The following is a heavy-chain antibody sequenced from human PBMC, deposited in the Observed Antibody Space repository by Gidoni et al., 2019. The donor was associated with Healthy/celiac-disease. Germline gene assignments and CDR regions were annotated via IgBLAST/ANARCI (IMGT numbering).Heavy chain of an antibody. V-gene: IGHV3-30-3*01. Sequence: QVQLVESGGGVVQPGRSLRLSCAASGFTFSSYAMHWVRQAPGKGLEWVAVISYDGSNKYYADSVKGRFTIFRDNSKNTLYLQMNSLRAEDTAVYYCARDFGWSSGPFDYWGQGTLVTVSS. J-gene: IGHJ4*02. CDR1: GFTFSSYA. CDR3: ARDFGWSSGPFDY. CDR2: ISYDGSNK. D-gene: IGHD3-22*01.